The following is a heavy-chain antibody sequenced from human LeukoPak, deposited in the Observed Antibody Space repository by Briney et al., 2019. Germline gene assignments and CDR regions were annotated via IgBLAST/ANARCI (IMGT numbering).Heavy chain of an antibody. Sequence: GGSLRLSCTASGFIFSSFWMAWVRQAPGKGLEWVANIKPDGSLQFYGDSVKGRFTIPRDNVKNSLYLQMNNLRAEDTALYYCATSYDSSGCDWGQGTLVTVSS. CDR1: GFIFSSFW. J-gene: IGHJ4*02. D-gene: IGHD3-22*01. CDR3: ATSYDSSGCD. V-gene: IGHV3-7*01. CDR2: IKPDGSLQ.